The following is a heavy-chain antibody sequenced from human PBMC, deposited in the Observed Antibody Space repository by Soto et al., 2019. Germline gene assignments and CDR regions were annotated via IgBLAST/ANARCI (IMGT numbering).Heavy chain of an antibody. J-gene: IGHJ4*02. D-gene: IGHD1-1*01. CDR1: GYSFTSYW. Sequence: GESLKISCKGSGYSFTSYWISWVRQMPGKGLEWMGRIDPSDSYTNYSPSFQGHVTISADKSISTAYLQWSSLKASDTAMYYCAQTGKEVGGDYYFDYWGQGNLVTVSS. CDR2: IDPSDSYT. CDR3: AQTGKEVGGDYYFDY. V-gene: IGHV5-10-1*01.